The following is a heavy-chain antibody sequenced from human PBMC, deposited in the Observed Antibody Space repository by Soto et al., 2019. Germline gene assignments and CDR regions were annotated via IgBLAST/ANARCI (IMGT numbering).Heavy chain of an antibody. CDR1: GFTFSYYA. CDR2: ISYDGSNK. J-gene: IGHJ6*02. V-gene: IGHV3-30-3*01. Sequence: GGSLRLSCAASGFTFSYYAMHWVRQAPGKGLEWVAVISYDGSNKYYADSVKGRFTISRDNSKNTLYLHMNSLRAEDTAVYFCARELAADGYYGMDVWGQGTTVTVSS. CDR3: ARELAADGYYGMDV. D-gene: IGHD6-13*01.